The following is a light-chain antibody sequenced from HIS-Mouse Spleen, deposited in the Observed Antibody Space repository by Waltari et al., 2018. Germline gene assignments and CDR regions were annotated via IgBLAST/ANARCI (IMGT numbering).Light chain of an antibody. CDR2: KDS. CDR3: YSAADNSGV. CDR1: ALAKKY. Sequence: SYELTQPSSVSVSPGQTARITLSGDALAKKYARWVQQKPGQAPVLVIYKDSERTSGIPERFSGSSSGTTVNLTISGAQVEDEADYYCYSAADNSGVFGGGTKLTVL. V-gene: IGLV3-27*01. J-gene: IGLJ2*01.